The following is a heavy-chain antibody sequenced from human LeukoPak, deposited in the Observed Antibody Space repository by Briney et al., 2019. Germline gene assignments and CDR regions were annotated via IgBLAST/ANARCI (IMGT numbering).Heavy chain of an antibody. CDR3: ARDRRIAVAGRLFDYGMDV. D-gene: IGHD6-19*01. Sequence: SVKVSCKASGGTFSSYAISWVRQAPGQGLEWMGGIIPIFGTANYAQKFQGRVTITADESTSTAYMELSSLRPEDTAVYYCARDRRIAVAGRLFDYGMDVWGQGTTVTVSS. J-gene: IGHJ6*02. CDR1: GGTFSSYA. CDR2: IIPIFGTA. V-gene: IGHV1-69*13.